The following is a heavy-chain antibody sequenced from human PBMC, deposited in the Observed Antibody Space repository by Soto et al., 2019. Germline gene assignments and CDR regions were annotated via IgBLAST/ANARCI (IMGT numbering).Heavy chain of an antibody. J-gene: IGHJ5*02. CDR2: MNPNSGNT. CDR1: GYTFTSYD. V-gene: IGHV1-8*01. D-gene: IGHD2-15*01. Sequence: ASVKVSCKASGYTFTSYDINWVRQATGQGLEWMGWMNPNSGNTGYAQKFQGRVTMTRNTSISTAYMELSSLRSEDTAVYYCAREGSYCSGGSCYFSWFDPWGQGTPVTVSS. CDR3: AREGSYCSGGSCYFSWFDP.